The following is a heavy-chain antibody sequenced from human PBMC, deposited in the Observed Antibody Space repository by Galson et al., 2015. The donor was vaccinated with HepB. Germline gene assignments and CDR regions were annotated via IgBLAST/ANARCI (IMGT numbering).Heavy chain of an antibody. J-gene: IGHJ1*01. Sequence: PLRPSCAASGFTFSSYGLHWVGQAPGKGLEWVAVISYDGSNKYYADSVKGRLTISRDNSKNTLYLQMNSLRAEDTAVYYCAKSRIQLWSPAEYFQHWGQGTLVTVSS. V-gene: IGHV3-30*18. CDR3: AKSRIQLWSPAEYFQH. D-gene: IGHD5-18*01. CDR1: GFTFSSYG. CDR2: ISYDGSNK.